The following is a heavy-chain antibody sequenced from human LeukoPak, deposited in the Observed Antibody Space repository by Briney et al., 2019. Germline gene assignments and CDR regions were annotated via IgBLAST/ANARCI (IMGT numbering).Heavy chain of an antibody. D-gene: IGHD3-10*01. J-gene: IGHJ5*02. CDR2: IDDSGPA. Sequence: TLSLTCTFSGYATFRGVCCWNWIRQPRGRGLESIGCIDDSGPAHYNPSIKSRFTILVDRPKNQFFLNVTFLTAADTAVYYGVRSRQASGLFSSWGQGTLVVVSS. V-gene: IGHV4-30-2*01. CDR1: GYATFRGVCC. CDR3: VRSRQASGLFSS.